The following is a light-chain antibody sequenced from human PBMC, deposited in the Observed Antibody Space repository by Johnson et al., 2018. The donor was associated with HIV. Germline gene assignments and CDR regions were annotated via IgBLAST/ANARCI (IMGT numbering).Light chain of an antibody. V-gene: IGLV1-51*01. Sequence: QSVLTQPPSVSAAPGQKVTISCSGSYYNIGNNYVSWYQQVPGTAPKLLIYDNDKRPSGIPDRFSASTSGTSATLGITGLQTGDEADYYCGTWDSSLSAGVFGAGTKVTVL. CDR3: GTWDSSLSAGV. CDR1: YYNIGNNY. J-gene: IGLJ1*01. CDR2: DND.